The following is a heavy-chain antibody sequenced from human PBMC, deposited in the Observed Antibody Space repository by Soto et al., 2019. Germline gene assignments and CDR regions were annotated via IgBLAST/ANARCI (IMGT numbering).Heavy chain of an antibody. V-gene: IGHV3-30*18. D-gene: IGHD6-6*01. CDR2: ISYDGSNK. J-gene: IGHJ6*02. CDR3: AKDRGSSSPQDYYYGMDV. Sequence: VAVISYDGSNKYYADSVKGRFTISRDNSKNTLYLQMNSLRAEDTAVYYCAKDRGSSSPQDYYYGMDVWGQGTTVTVSS.